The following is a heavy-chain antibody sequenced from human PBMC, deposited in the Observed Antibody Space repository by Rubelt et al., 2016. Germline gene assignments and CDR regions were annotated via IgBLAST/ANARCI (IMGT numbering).Heavy chain of an antibody. D-gene: IGHD6-19*01. CDR3: ARGEVAVNAFAI. CDR1: GGSFSGSY. Sequence: QVQLQQWGARLLKPSEALSLTCAVFGGSFSGSYWTWIRQPPGKGLEWIGEIHPSGSTSHNPSLNSRVTISVDTSKNQFYLRLNSVTAADTAVYYCARGEVAVNAFAIWGQGTMVTVSS. V-gene: IGHV4-34*01. CDR2: IHPSGST. J-gene: IGHJ3*02.